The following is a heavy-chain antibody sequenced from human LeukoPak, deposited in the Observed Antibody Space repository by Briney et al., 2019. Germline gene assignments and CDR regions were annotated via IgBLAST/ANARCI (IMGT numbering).Heavy chain of an antibody. V-gene: IGHV4-30-2*01. J-gene: IGHJ6*02. CDR3: ARHLGYDSSGYYPYYYYYGMDV. CDR2: IYHSGST. D-gene: IGHD3-22*01. Sequence: SETLSLTCAVSGGSISSGGYSWSWIRQPPGKGLEWIGYIYHSGSTYYNPSLKSRVTISVDTSKNQFSLKLSSATAADTAVYYCARHLGYDSSGYYPYYYYYGMDVWGQGTTVTVSS. CDR1: GGSISSGGYS.